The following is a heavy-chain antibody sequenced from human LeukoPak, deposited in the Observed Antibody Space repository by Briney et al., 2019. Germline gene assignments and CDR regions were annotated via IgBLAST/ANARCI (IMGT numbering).Heavy chain of an antibody. CDR3: AREGGFYRPLDY. CDR2: VHLDGRT. J-gene: IGHJ4*02. V-gene: IGHV4-4*02. Sequence: SETPSLTCGVSGGSVTSTNWWTWFGQPPGKGREWIGEVHLDGRTNYNPSLKSRLTVSVDLSENHVSLKLTSVTAADTAVYYCAREGGFYRPLDYSGQGTLVTVSS. CDR1: GGSVTSTNW. D-gene: IGHD3-3*01.